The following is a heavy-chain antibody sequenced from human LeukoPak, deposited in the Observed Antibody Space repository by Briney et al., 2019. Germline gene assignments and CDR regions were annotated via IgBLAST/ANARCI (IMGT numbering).Heavy chain of an antibody. J-gene: IGHJ4*02. CDR2: IYHSGSA. CDR3: AREMGLWFGNDDKHFDY. CDR1: GYSISSGYY. V-gene: IGHV4-38-2*02. D-gene: IGHD3-10*01. Sequence: SETLSLTCTVSGYSISSGYYWGWIRQPPGKGLEWIGSIYHSGSAYYNPSLKSRVTISVDTSKNQFSLKLSSVTAADTAVYYCAREMGLWFGNDDKHFDYWGQGTLVTVSS.